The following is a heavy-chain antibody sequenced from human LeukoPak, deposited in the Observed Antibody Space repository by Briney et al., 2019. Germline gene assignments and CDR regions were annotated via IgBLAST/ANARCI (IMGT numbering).Heavy chain of an antibody. CDR3: ARGQQLGSYNWFDP. Sequence: PSETLSLTCAVYGGSFNDYYWNWIRQPPGKGLEWIGEINHSGSTNYNPSLKSRVTISLDTSKNQFSLKLTSVTAADTAIYYCARGQQLGSYNWFDPWGQGTLVTVSP. D-gene: IGHD6-13*01. V-gene: IGHV4-34*01. CDR2: INHSGST. CDR1: GGSFNDYY. J-gene: IGHJ5*02.